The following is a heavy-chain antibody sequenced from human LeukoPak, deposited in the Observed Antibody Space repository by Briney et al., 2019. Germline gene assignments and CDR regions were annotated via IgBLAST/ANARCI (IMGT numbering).Heavy chain of an antibody. D-gene: IGHD3-10*01. CDR2: ISGSGGNT. V-gene: IGHV3-23*01. CDR3: AKGVLPTGFDY. Sequence: GGSLRLSCAASGFTFSSYEMNWVRPAPGKGLEWVSAISGSGGNTYYADSVKGRFTISRDNSKNTLYLQMNSLRAEDTAIYYCAKGVLPTGFDYWGQGTQVTVSS. CDR1: GFTFSSYE. J-gene: IGHJ4*02.